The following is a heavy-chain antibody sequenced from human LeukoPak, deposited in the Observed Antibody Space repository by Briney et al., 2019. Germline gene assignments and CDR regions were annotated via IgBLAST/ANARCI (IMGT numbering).Heavy chain of an antibody. CDR3: ARVQQLVVGY. J-gene: IGHJ4*02. D-gene: IGHD6-6*01. V-gene: IGHV3-48*04. Sequence: GGSLRLSCTASGFNFINAWMDWVRQAPGKGLEWVSYISSSSSTIYYADSVKGRFTISRDNAKNSLYLQMNSLRAEDTAVYYCARVQQLVVGYWGQGTLVTVSS. CDR2: ISSSSSTI. CDR1: GFNFINAW.